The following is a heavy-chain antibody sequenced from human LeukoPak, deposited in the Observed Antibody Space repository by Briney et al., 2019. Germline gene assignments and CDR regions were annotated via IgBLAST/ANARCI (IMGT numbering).Heavy chain of an antibody. CDR2: ISSSSSYI. CDR1: GFTFSFYS. D-gene: IGHD1-26*01. Sequence: GGSLRLSCAASGFTFSFYSMNWVRQAPGKGLEWVSSISSSSSYIYYADSVKGRFTISRDNAKNSLYLQLNILRAEHTAVYYCARVSVVGAAKHFDYWGQGTLVTVSS. V-gene: IGHV3-21*01. J-gene: IGHJ4*02. CDR3: ARVSVVGAAKHFDY.